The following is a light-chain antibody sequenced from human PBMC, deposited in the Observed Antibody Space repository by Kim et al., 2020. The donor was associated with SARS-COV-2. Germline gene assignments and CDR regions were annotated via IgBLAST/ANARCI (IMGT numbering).Light chain of an antibody. CDR2: SDD. CDR3: AAWDDSLNGVI. CDR1: RSNIGSNA. Sequence: GQGVPISCSGSRSNIGSNAVNWYQHLPGSAPKLLIYSDDHRPSGVPDRFSGSKSGTSASLAISGLQSEDEADYYCAAWDDSLNGVIFGGGTQLTVL. J-gene: IGLJ2*01. V-gene: IGLV1-44*01.